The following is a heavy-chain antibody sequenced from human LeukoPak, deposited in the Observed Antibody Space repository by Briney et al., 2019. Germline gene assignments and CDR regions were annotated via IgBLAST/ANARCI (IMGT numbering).Heavy chain of an antibody. CDR1: GGSISSYQ. V-gene: IGHV4-59*01. CDR2: IYYTGST. CDR3: ARLKWDLSSRFDP. J-gene: IGHJ5*02. Sequence: SETLFLTCIVSGGSISSYQWSWIRQSRGKGLEWIGYIYYTGSTNYNPSFTSRVTMSLDTSKNQFSLRLSSVTAADTALYYCARLKWDLSSRFDPWGQGTLVTVSS. D-gene: IGHD1-26*01.